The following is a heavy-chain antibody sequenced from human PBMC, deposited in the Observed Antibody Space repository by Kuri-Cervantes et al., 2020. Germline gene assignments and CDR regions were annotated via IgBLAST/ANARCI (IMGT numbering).Heavy chain of an antibody. V-gene: IGHV3-33*01. CDR2: IWYDGSNK. J-gene: IGHJ4*02. D-gene: IGHD3-10*01. CDR1: GFTLSTYG. Sequence: GGSLRLSCAASGFTLSTYGMHWVRQAPGKGLEWVAVIWYDGSNKYYADSVKGRFTISRDNAKNSLYLQMNSLRAEDTAVYYCARVRVSDDAVDYWGQGTLVTVSS. CDR3: ARVRVSDDAVDY.